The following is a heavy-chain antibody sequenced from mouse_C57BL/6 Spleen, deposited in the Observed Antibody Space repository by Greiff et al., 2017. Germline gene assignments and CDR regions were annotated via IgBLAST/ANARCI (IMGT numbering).Heavy chain of an antibody. D-gene: IGHD3-3*01. V-gene: IGHV5-17*01. CDR3: ARGGTKDYFDY. Sequence: DVKLVESGGGLVKPGGSLKLSCAASGFTFSDYGMPWVRQAPEKGLEWVAYISSGSSTIYYADTVKGRFTISRDNAKNTLFLQMTSLRSEDTAMYYCARGGTKDYFDYWGQGTTLTVSS. J-gene: IGHJ2*01. CDR2: ISSGSSTI. CDR1: GFTFSDYG.